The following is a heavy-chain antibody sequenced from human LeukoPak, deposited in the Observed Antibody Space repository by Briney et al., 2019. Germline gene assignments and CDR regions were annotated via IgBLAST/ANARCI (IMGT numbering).Heavy chain of an antibody. V-gene: IGHV4-4*07. J-gene: IGHJ3*02. CDR2: IYTSGST. Sequence: PSETLSLTCTVSGGSISSYYWSWIRQPAGKGLEWIGRIYTSGSTNYNPSLKSRVTISVDTSKNQFSLKLSSVTAADTAVYYCAREVRITMICVAFDIWGQGTMVTVSS. D-gene: IGHD3-22*01. CDR3: AREVRITMICVAFDI. CDR1: GGSISSYY.